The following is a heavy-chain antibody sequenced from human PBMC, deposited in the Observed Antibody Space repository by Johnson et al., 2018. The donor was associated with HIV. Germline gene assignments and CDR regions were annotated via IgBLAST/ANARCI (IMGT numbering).Heavy chain of an antibody. CDR1: GFTVSNNY. CDR2: IYSGGTT. J-gene: IGHJ3*02. Sequence: QLVESGGGLVKPGGSLRLSCAASGFTVSNNYMSWVRQAPGKGLEWVSVIYSGGTTDYSDSVKGRFTISRDNSKNTVYLQMNSLRAEDTAVYYCAREYYYDSSGYNAFDIWGQGTMVTVSS. D-gene: IGHD3-22*01. V-gene: IGHV3-66*01. CDR3: AREYYYDSSGYNAFDI.